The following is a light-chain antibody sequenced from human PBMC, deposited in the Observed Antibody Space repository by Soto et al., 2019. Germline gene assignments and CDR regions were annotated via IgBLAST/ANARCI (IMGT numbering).Light chain of an antibody. CDR2: EVS. CDR1: SSDVGGYNY. V-gene: IGLV2-14*01. Sequence: QSALTQPASVSGSPGQSITISCTGTSSDVGGYNYVSWYQQHPGKAPKLMIYEVSNRPSGVSNRFSGSKSGNTASLTISGLQAEDEADYYCSSYTSSSPPVFGTGPKVTVL. J-gene: IGLJ1*01. CDR3: SSYTSSSPPV.